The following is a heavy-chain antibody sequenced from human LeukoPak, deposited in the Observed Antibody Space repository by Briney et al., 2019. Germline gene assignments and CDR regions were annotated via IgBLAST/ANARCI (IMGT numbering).Heavy chain of an antibody. CDR1: GLTFSSYA. D-gene: IGHD3-22*01. Sequence: GGSLRLSCAASGLTFSSYAMNWVRQAPGKGLEWVSAISGSGGTTYYADSVKGRFTISRDNSKNTLYLQMNSLRDEDTAIYYCAHPYYYDSSAIMDYWGQGILVTVSS. CDR2: ISGSGGTT. CDR3: AHPYYYDSSAIMDY. J-gene: IGHJ4*02. V-gene: IGHV3-23*01.